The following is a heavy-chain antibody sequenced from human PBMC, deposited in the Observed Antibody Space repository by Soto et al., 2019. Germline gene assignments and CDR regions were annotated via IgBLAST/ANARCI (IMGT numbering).Heavy chain of an antibody. CDR2: IYISGTT. Sequence: QVQLQESGPGLVKPSQTLSLTCTVSGGSISSGAYYWIWIRQPPGKGLEWLGYIYISGTTSYNPSLNSRITISLDTSKNQFSLKLSSVTAADTAVYYCARAGSSGYYFDYWGQGTLVTVSS. CDR3: ARAGSSGYYFDY. V-gene: IGHV4-31*03. D-gene: IGHD3-22*01. J-gene: IGHJ4*02. CDR1: GGSISSGAYY.